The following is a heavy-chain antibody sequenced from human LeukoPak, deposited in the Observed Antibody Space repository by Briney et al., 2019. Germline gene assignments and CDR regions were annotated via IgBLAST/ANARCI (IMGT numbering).Heavy chain of an antibody. Sequence: SETLSLTCAVYGGSFSGYYWSWIRQPPGKGLEWIGEINHSGSTNYNPSLKSRVTISVDTSKNQFSLKLSSVTAADTAVYYCAREGGSSSSWYPRYYYMDVWGKGTTVTVSS. D-gene: IGHD6-13*01. CDR2: INHSGST. V-gene: IGHV4-34*01. J-gene: IGHJ6*03. CDR1: GGSFSGYY. CDR3: AREGGSSSSWYPRYYYMDV.